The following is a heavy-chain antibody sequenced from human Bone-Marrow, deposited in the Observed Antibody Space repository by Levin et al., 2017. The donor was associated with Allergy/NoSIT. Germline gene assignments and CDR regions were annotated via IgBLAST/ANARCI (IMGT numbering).Heavy chain of an antibody. V-gene: IGHV3-53*01. J-gene: IGHJ3*02. Sequence: GESLKISCAASGFTVSNNYMSWVRQAPGKGLEWVSVIYSGGSTYYVDSVKGRFTISRDNSKNTLYLQMNSLRAEDTAVYYCARIPMYNWNDDAFDIWGQGTMVTVSS. CDR2: IYSGGST. D-gene: IGHD1-1*01. CDR3: ARIPMYNWNDDAFDI. CDR1: GFTVSNNY.